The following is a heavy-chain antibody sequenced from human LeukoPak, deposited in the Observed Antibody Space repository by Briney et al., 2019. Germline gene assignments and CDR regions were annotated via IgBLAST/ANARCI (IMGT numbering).Heavy chain of an antibody. D-gene: IGHD3-16*02. J-gene: IGHJ4*02. CDR1: GYTFTGYY. CDR3: ARGGSLMITFGGVIVTGY. V-gene: IGHV1-2*02. Sequence: ASVKVSCKASGYTFTGYYMHWVRQAPGQGLEWMGWINPNSGGTNYAQKFQGRVTMTRDTSISTAYMELSRLRSDDTAVYYCARGGSLMITFGGVIVTGYWGQGTLDTVSS. CDR2: INPNSGGT.